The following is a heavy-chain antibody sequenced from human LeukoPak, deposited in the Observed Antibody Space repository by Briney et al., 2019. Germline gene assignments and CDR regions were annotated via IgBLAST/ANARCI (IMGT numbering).Heavy chain of an antibody. CDR1: GFTFSSYW. J-gene: IGHJ6*02. D-gene: IGHD5-18*01. CDR2: IKQDGSEK. CDR3: ARDSAGYSYGYGYYYYGMDV. V-gene: IGHV3-7*03. Sequence: GGSLRLSCAASGFTFSSYWMSWVRQAPGKGLEWVANIKQDGSEKYYVDSVKGRFTISRDNAKNSLYLQMNCLRAEDTAVYYCARDSAGYSYGYGYYYYGMDVWGQGTTVTVSS.